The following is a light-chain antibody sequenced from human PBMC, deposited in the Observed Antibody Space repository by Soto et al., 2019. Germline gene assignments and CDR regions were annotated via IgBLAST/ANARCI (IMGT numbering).Light chain of an antibody. CDR1: QSVSSSY. Sequence: EIVLTQSPGTLSLSPGERATLSCRASQSVSSSYLAWYQQKPGQAPRLLIYGASSRAPGIPDRFSGSGSGTDFTLTISRLEPKDFAVYYCLQYSSSPQTFGQGANVDIK. CDR3: LQYSSSPQT. V-gene: IGKV3-20*01. CDR2: GAS. J-gene: IGKJ1*01.